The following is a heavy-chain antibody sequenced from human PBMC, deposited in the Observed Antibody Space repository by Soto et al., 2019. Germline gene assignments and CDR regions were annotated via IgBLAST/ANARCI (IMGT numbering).Heavy chain of an antibody. D-gene: IGHD1-1*01. CDR1: GFTFSSYA. J-gene: IGHJ4*02. CDR2: ISSYGGST. CDR3: ARFFVADDVPV. Sequence: GGSLRLSCAASGFTFSSYAMHWVRQAPGKGLEYVSAISSYGGSTYYANSVKGRFTISRDNSKNTLYLQMGSLRAEDMAVYYCARFFVADDVPVWGQGTLVTVSS. V-gene: IGHV3-64*01.